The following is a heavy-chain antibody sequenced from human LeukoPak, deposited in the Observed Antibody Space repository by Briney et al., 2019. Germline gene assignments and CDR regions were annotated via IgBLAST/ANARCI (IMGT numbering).Heavy chain of an antibody. J-gene: IGHJ4*02. D-gene: IGHD4-17*01. CDR2: INHSGAT. V-gene: IGHV4-34*01. Sequence: SETLSLTCAVYGGSLSRYYWSWIRQPPGKGLEWIGEINHSGATNYNPSLKSRVTIAVDTSKNQFSLRLSSVTAADTAMYYCARGIYGVYYFDYWGQGALVTVSS. CDR1: GGSLSRYY. CDR3: ARGIYGVYYFDY.